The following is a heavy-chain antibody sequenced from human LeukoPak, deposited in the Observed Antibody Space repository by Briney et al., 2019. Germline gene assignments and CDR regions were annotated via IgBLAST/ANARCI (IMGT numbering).Heavy chain of an antibody. J-gene: IGHJ4*02. CDR1: GYTLIDYY. CDR3: ARGGPSRGTGFYYFDY. CDR2: INPKSGYT. Sequence: GASVKVSCKASGYTLIDYYIHWVRQAPGQGLEWMGWINPKSGYTKYAQKFQARVIMTRDTSISTVYLELTSLRSDDTALFYCARGGPSRGTGFYYFDYWGQGTLITVSS. V-gene: IGHV1-2*02. D-gene: IGHD6-19*01.